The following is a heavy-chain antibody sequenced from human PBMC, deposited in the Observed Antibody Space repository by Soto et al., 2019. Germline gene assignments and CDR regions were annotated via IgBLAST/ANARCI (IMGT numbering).Heavy chain of an antibody. CDR2: INPATGAA. V-gene: IGHV1-2*02. J-gene: IGHJ3*02. CDR3: ARGGGVGVAGSAAFDM. D-gene: IGHD3-3*01. CDR1: GYPVTAYY. Sequence: QLHLVQSGAVVKKPGASVTVSCSASGYPVTAYYMHWVRQAPGRGLEWMGGINPATGAAKYTQTFQGRGTTTRETSTSTVFMELGGVASEDTTVFYCARGGGVGVAGSAAFDMWGQGTLVTVSS.